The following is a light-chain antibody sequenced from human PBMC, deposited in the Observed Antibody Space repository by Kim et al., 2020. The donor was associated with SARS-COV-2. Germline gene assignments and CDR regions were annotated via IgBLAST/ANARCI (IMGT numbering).Light chain of an antibody. Sequence: DIVMTQSPLSLSVTPGEPASISCRSSQSLLFSNGFHYLNWYLQKPGQSPQLLIYLGSNRASGVPDRFSGSGSGTDFTLKISRVEAEDVGVYYCMQALHNPLTFGGGTKVDIK. J-gene: IGKJ4*01. CDR1: QSLLFSNGFHY. CDR3: MQALHNPLT. CDR2: LGS. V-gene: IGKV2-28*01.